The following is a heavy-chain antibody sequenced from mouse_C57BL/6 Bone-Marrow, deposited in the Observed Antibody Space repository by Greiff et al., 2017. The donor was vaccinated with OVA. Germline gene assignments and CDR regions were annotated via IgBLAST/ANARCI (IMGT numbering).Heavy chain of an antibody. CDR2: IDPSDSYT. Sequence: QVQLQQPGAELVKPGASVKLSCKASGYTFTSYWMQWVKQRPGQGLEWIGEIDPSDSYTNYNQKFKGKATLTVDTSSSTAYMELRSLTSEDSAVYFCARRVGGFAYWGQGTLVTVSA. J-gene: IGHJ3*01. V-gene: IGHV1-50*01. CDR1: GYTFTSYW. CDR3: ARRVGGFAY.